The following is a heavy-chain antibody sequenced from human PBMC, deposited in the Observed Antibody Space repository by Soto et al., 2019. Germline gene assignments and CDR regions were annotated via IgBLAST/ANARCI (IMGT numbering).Heavy chain of an antibody. CDR1: GGSFSGYY. V-gene: IGHV4-34*01. D-gene: IGHD4-17*01. CDR3: ARELYGGYSDY. Sequence: QVQLQQWGAGLLKPSETLSLTCAVYGGSFSGYYWSWIRQPPGKGLEWIGEINNSGSTNYNPSLKSRVTISVDTSKNQFSLKLSSVTAADTAVYYCARELYGGYSDYWGQGTLVTVSS. J-gene: IGHJ4*02. CDR2: INNSGST.